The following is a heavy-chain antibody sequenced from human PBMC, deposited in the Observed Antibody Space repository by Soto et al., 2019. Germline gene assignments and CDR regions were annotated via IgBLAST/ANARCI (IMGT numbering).Heavy chain of an antibody. CDR1: GGSISGYY. Sequence: QVQLQESGPGLVKPSETLSLTCTVSGGSISGYYWSWIRQPPGKGLEWIGYMYYTGSTNDNPSLKSRVTISLDTSQNQFSLKLSSVTAADTAVYYCARSEWGYAFDIWGQGTMVTVSS. CDR3: ARSEWGYAFDI. CDR2: MYYTGST. J-gene: IGHJ3*02. D-gene: IGHD2-15*01. V-gene: IGHV4-59*01.